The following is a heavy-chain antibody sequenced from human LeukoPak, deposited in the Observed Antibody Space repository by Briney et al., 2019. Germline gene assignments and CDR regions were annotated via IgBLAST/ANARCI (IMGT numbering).Heavy chain of an antibody. D-gene: IGHD3-22*01. CDR1: GLTFSSYA. Sequence: GGSLRLPWAPSGLTFSSYAMSGVRQAPGKGLEWVPAISGSGGSTYYADSVKGRLTISRDNSKNTLYLQMNSLRAEDTAVYYCAKDHYYDSSGSGIYWGQGTLVTVSS. CDR3: AKDHYYDSSGSGIY. V-gene: IGHV3-23*01. J-gene: IGHJ4*02. CDR2: ISGSGGST.